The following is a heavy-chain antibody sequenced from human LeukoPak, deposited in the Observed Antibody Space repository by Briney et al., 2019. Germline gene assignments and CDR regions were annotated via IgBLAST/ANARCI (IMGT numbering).Heavy chain of an antibody. D-gene: IGHD3-10*01. Sequence: SETLSLTCTVSGGSISSSSYYWGWIRQPPGKGLEWIGSIYYSGSTYYNPSLKSRVTISVDTSKNQFSLKLSSVTAADTAVYYCARLYGSGSSLYFDYWGQRTLVTVSS. J-gene: IGHJ4*02. CDR1: GGSISSSSYY. CDR2: IYYSGST. V-gene: IGHV4-39*07. CDR3: ARLYGSGSSLYFDY.